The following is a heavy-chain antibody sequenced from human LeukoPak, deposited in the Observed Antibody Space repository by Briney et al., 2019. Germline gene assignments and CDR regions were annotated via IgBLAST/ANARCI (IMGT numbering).Heavy chain of an antibody. J-gene: IGHJ4*02. D-gene: IGHD2-15*01. CDR2: ISSSGST. CDR1: GDSISSGDYY. V-gene: IGHV4-61*02. CDR3: ARIGYCSGGSCYSGLGHY. Sequence: PSETLSLTCTVSGDSISSGDYYWSWIRQPAGKGLEWIGRISSSGSTYYNPSLKSRVTISVDTSKNQFSLKLSSGTAADTAVYYCARIGYCSGGSCYSGLGHYWGQGTPVTVSS.